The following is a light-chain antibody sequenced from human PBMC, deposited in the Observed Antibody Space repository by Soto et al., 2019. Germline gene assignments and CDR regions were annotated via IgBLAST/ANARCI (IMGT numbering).Light chain of an antibody. CDR1: KSVSSSY. CDR2: GAS. J-gene: IGKJ1*01. V-gene: IGKV3-20*01. CDR3: QQYGSSPGT. Sequence: EIVLTQSPGTLSLSPGERATLSCRASKSVSSSYLAWYQQKPGQAPRLLIYGASSRATGIPDRFSGSGSGTDFTLTISRLEPEDVAVYYCQQYGSSPGTFGQGTKVEIK.